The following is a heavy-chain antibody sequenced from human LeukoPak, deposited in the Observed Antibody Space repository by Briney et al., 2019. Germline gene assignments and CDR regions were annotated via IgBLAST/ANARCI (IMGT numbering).Heavy chain of an antibody. Sequence: ASVKVSCKASGYTFTSYYMRWVRQAPGQGLEWMGVINPSSGSTRYALKFQGRLTVTRDTSTSTVYMEMSSLRSGDTALYYCARAPSDIWTGHYPHFDYWGQGTLVTVSS. CDR2: INPSSGST. J-gene: IGHJ4*02. CDR1: GYTFTSYY. D-gene: IGHD3-9*01. CDR3: ARAPSDIWTGHYPHFDY. V-gene: IGHV1-46*03.